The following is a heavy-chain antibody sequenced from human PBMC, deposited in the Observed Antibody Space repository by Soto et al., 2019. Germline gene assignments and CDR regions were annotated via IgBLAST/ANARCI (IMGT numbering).Heavy chain of an antibody. CDR3: AREILIDCSGGSCYSGGFDY. D-gene: IGHD2-15*01. V-gene: IGHV3-30-3*01. CDR2: ISYDGSNK. Sequence: GGSLRLSCAASGFTFSSYAMHWVRQAPGKGLEWVAVISYDGSNKYYADSVKGRFTISRDNSKNTLFLQMNSLRAEDTAVYYCAREILIDCSGGSCYSGGFDYWGQGTLVTVSS. J-gene: IGHJ4*02. CDR1: GFTFSSYA.